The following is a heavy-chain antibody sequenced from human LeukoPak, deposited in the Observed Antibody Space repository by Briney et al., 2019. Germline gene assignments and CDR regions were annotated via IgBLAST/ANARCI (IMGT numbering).Heavy chain of an antibody. CDR1: GFTVSSSY. V-gene: IGHV3-9*01. CDR2: ISWNSGSI. D-gene: IGHD1-26*01. Sequence: GGSLRLSCAASGFTVSSSYMSWVRQAPGKGLEWVSGISWNSGSIGYADSVKGRFTISRDNAKNSLYLQMNSLRAEDTAVYYCARDQWGAAAKSDYWGQGTLVTVSS. J-gene: IGHJ4*02. CDR3: ARDQWGAAAKSDY.